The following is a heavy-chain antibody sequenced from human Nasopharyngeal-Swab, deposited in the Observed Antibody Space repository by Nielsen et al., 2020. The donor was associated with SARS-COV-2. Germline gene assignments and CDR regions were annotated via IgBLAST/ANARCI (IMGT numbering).Heavy chain of an antibody. CDR3: ARDRGSYGFDY. CDR1: GFTFSNYA. Sequence: GESLKISCAASGFTFSNYAMNWVRQAPGKGLEWVAVISYDGSNKYYADSVKGRFTISRDNSKNTLYLQMNSLRAEDTAVYYCARDRGSYGFDYWGQGTLVTVSS. J-gene: IGHJ4*02. CDR2: ISYDGSNK. D-gene: IGHD1-26*01. V-gene: IGHV3-30-3*01.